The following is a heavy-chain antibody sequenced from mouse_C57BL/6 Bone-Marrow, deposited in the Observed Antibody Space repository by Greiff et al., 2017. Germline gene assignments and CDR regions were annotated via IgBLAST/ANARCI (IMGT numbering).Heavy chain of an antibody. V-gene: IGHV1-15*01. Sequence: VQLQESGAELVRPGASVTLSCKASGYTFTDYEMHWVKQTPVHGLEWIGAIDPETGGTAYNQKFKGKAILTADKSSSTAYMELRSLTSEDSAVYYCTRNGCDYWGQGTTLTVSS. CDR3: TRNGCDY. J-gene: IGHJ2*01. CDR1: GYTFTDYE. D-gene: IGHD2-2*01. CDR2: IDPETGGT.